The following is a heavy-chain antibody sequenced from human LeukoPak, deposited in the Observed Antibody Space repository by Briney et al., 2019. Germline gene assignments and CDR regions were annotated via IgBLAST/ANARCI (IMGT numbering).Heavy chain of an antibody. Sequence: GGSLRLSCAASGFTFSSMSWVRQAPGKGLEWVSALTASGTDINTYYAGSVKGRFTISRDSSKNTLYLQMNSLRTEDTAIYYCAKRAVTFDYWGQGALVTVSS. D-gene: IGHD4-17*01. CDR3: AKRAVTFDY. CDR2: LTASGTDINT. CDR1: GFTFSS. V-gene: IGHV3-23*01. J-gene: IGHJ4*02.